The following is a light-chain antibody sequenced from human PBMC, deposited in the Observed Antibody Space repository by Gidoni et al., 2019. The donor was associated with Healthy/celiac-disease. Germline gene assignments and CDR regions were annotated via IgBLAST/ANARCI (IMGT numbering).Light chain of an antibody. CDR2: AAS. CDR3: QQSYSTPPLT. CDR1: QSISSY. V-gene: IGKV1-39*01. J-gene: IGKJ4*01. Sequence: DLQMTQSPSSLSASVGDRVTITCRASQSISSYLNWYQQKPGKAPKLLIYAASSLQSGVPSRFSGSGSGTEFTLTISSLQPEDFATYYCQQSYSTPPLTFGGXTKVEIK.